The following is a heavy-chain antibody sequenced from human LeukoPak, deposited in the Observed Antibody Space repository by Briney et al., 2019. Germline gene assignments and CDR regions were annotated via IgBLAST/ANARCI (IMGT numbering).Heavy chain of an antibody. CDR1: GFTFSSYA. J-gene: IGHJ6*02. CDR2: ISGSGGST. V-gene: IGHV3-23*01. Sequence: GGSLRLSCAASGFTFSSYAMSWVRQAPGKGLEWVSAISGSGGSTYYADSVKGRFTISRDNSKNTLYLQMNSLRAEDTAVYYCANLGYCSSTSCYTALNYYYYGMDVWGQGTTVTVSS. CDR3: ANLGYCSSTSCYTALNYYYYGMDV. D-gene: IGHD2-2*02.